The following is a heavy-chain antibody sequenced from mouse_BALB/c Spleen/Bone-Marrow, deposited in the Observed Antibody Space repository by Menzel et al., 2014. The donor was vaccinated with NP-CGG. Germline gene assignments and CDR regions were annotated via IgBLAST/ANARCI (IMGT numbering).Heavy chain of an antibody. CDR3: ARSYGSSPFDY. D-gene: IGHD1-1*01. J-gene: IGHJ2*01. Sequence: EVQLQQSGAELVKPGASVKLSCTASGFNIKDTYMHWVKQRPERGLERIGRIDPANGNTKYDPKFQGKATITADTSSNTAYLQLSSLTSEDTAVYYCARSYGSSPFDYWGQGTTLTVSS. CDR1: GFNIKDTY. V-gene: IGHV14-3*02. CDR2: IDPANGNT.